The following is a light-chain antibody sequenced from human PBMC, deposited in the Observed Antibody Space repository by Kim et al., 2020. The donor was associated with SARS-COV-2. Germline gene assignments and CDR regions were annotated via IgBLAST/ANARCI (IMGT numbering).Light chain of an antibody. CDR1: SSNVGTNY. CDR2: DNN. CDR3: GTWDSSLTAVV. Sequence: GQKVLISCSGDSSNVGTNYVSWYQPLPGPAPKLLIYDNNGRPSGIPDRFSGSKSGTSATLGITGLQTGDEADYYCGTWDSSLTAVVFGGGTQLTVL. J-gene: IGLJ2*01. V-gene: IGLV1-51*01.